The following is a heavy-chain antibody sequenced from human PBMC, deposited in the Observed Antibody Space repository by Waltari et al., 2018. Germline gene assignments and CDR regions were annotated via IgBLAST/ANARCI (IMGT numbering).Heavy chain of an antibody. CDR3: ASFRRAARPEAFDI. D-gene: IGHD6-6*01. CDR1: GGTFSSYA. CDR2: IIPIFGTA. Sequence: QVQLVQSGAEVKKPGSSVKVACKASGGTFSSYAISGVRQAPGQGLEWMGGIIPIFGTANYAQKFQGRVTITADESTGTAYMELSSLRSEDTAVYYCASFRRAARPEAFDIWGQGTMVTVSS. V-gene: IGHV1-69*01. J-gene: IGHJ3*02.